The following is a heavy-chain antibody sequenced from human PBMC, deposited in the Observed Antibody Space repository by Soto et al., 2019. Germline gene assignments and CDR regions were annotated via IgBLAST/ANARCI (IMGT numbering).Heavy chain of an antibody. Sequence: TLSLTCTVSGGSISSYYWSWIRQPPGKGLEWIGYIYYSGSTNYNPSLKSRVTISVDTSKNQFSLKLSSVTAADTAVYYCARDGAYYDFWSGSRNYYYGMDVWGQGIAVTVSS. CDR2: IYYSGST. CDR1: GGSISSYY. V-gene: IGHV4-59*01. CDR3: ARDGAYYDFWSGSRNYYYGMDV. J-gene: IGHJ6*02. D-gene: IGHD3-3*01.